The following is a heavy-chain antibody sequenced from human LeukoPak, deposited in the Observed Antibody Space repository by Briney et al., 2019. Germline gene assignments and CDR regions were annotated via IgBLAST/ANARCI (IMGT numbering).Heavy chain of an antibody. CDR2: IIPIFGTA. CDR1: GGTFSSYA. V-gene: IGHV1-69*13. J-gene: IGHJ6*03. CDR3: ATDLSIAARPNYYMDV. D-gene: IGHD6-6*01. Sequence: SVKVSCKASGGTFSSYAISWVRQAPGQGLEWMGGIIPIFGTANYTQKFQGRVTITADESTSTAYMELSSLRSEDTAVYYCATDLSIAARPNYYMDVWGKGTTVTVSS.